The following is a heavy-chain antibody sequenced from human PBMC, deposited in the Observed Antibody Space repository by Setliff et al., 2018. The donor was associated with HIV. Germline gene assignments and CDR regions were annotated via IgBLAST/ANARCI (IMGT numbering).Heavy chain of an antibody. D-gene: IGHD3-10*01. Sequence: SETLSLTCAVSGDSINSGNYYWSWIRQHPGEGLEWIGYIYYSGSTYYSPSLKSRVTISEDTSKNQFSLKMRSVTAADTAVYYCATSPAGEILGSRPFYFDYWGQGTLVTVSS. V-gene: IGHV4-31*11. J-gene: IGHJ4*02. CDR2: IYYSGST. CDR1: GDSINSGNYY. CDR3: ATSPAGEILGSRPFYFDY.